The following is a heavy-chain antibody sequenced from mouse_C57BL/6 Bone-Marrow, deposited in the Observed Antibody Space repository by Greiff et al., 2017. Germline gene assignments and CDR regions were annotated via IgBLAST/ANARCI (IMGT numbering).Heavy chain of an antibody. CDR2: IRLKSDNYAT. CDR3: TGRITTVVATRYAMDY. CDR1: GFTFSNYW. J-gene: IGHJ4*01. D-gene: IGHD1-1*01. Sequence: DVQLQESGGGLVQPGGSMKLSCVASGFTFSNYWMNWVRQSPEKGLEWVAQIRLKSDNYATHYAESVKGRFTISRDDSKSSVYLQMNNLRAEDTGIYYCTGRITTVVATRYAMDYWGQGTSVTVSS. V-gene: IGHV6-3*01.